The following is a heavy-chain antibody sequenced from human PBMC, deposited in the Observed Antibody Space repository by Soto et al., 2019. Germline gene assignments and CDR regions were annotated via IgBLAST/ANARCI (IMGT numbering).Heavy chain of an antibody. V-gene: IGHV1-18*01. Sequence: AAVKVSCKASGYTFSNYGISWVRQGPGQGLEWMGWISGYNGNTHYEEKVQDRIKMTTDTSTSTTYLELRSLRSDDTAVYFCARDPGFGFGYSYAFAMDVGGQGPTVTV. D-gene: IGHD5-18*01. J-gene: IGHJ6*02. CDR2: ISGYNGNT. CDR3: ARDPGFGFGYSYAFAMDV. CDR1: GYTFSNYG.